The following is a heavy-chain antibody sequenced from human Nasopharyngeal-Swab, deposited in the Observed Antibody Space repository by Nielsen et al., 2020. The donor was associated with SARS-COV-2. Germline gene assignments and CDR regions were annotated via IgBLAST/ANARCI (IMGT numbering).Heavy chain of an antibody. V-gene: IGHV3-33*01. Sequence: VRQAPGKGLEWVAVIWYDGSNKYYADSVKGRFTNSRDNSKNTLYLQMNSLRAEDTAVYYCAREQMITFGGVIVTGYFDYWGQGTLVTVSS. J-gene: IGHJ4*02. D-gene: IGHD3-16*02. CDR2: IWYDGSNK. CDR3: AREQMITFGGVIVTGYFDY.